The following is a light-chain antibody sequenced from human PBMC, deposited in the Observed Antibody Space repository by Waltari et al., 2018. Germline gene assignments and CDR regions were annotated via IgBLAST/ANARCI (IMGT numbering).Light chain of an antibody. CDR2: DAS. Sequence: EIVLTQSPATLSLSPGERPTLSCRASQSVSSYLAWYQQKPGQAPRLLIYDASNRATGIPARFSGSGSGTDFTLTISSLEPEDFAVYYCQQRSNWPPNTFGGGTKVEIK. CDR3: QQRSNWPPNT. V-gene: IGKV3-11*01. CDR1: QSVSSY. J-gene: IGKJ4*01.